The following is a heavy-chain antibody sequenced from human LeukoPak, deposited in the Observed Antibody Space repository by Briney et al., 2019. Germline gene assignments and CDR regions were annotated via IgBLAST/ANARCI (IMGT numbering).Heavy chain of an antibody. D-gene: IGHD1-26*01. CDR2: ISSSGSTI. CDR1: GFTFSSYE. Sequence: GGSLRLSCAASGFTFSSYEMNWVRQAPGKGLEWVSYISSSGSTIYYADSVKGRFTISSDNAKSSLYLQMDSLRAEDTAVYYCARDPYSGNYGAYYYYMDVWGKGTTVTISS. CDR3: ARDPYSGNYGAYYYYMDV. J-gene: IGHJ6*03. V-gene: IGHV3-48*03.